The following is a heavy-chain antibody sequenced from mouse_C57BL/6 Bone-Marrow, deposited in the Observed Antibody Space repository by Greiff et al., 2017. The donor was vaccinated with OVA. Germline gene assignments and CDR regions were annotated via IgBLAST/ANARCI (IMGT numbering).Heavy chain of an antibody. CDR3: ARLRRGYYAMDY. Sequence: DVKLVESGGDLVKPGGSLKLSCAASGFTFSSYGMSWVRQTPDKRLEWVATISSGGSYTYYPDSVKGRFTISRDNAKNTLYLQMSSLKSEDTAMYYCARLRRGYYAMDYWGQGTSVTVSS. CDR1: GFTFSSYG. J-gene: IGHJ4*01. CDR2: ISSGGSYT. D-gene: IGHD2-12*01. V-gene: IGHV5-6*02.